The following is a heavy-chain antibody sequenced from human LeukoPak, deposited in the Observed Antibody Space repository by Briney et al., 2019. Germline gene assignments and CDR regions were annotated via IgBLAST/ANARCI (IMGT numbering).Heavy chain of an antibody. CDR2: MNPNSGNT. D-gene: IGHD6-19*01. J-gene: IGHJ4*02. CDR1: GYTFTSYD. Sequence: GASVKVSCKASGYTFTSYDINWVRQATGQGLEWMGWMNPNSGNTGYAQKFQGRVTMTRNTSISTAYMELSSLRSEDTAVYYCARSGSSGWYSPFDYWGQGTLVTVSS. V-gene: IGHV1-8*01. CDR3: ARSGSSGWYSPFDY.